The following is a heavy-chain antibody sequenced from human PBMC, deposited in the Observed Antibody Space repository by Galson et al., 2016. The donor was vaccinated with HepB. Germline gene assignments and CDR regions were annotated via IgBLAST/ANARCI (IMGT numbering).Heavy chain of an antibody. D-gene: IGHD6-19*01. Sequence: SLRLSCAASGFTFDDYTMHWVRQAPGKGLEWVSLINWDGSRTYYSDSVRGRFTISRDNSKNSLYLQMRSLRTDDTALYYCAKDISGWAAAWGQGTLVTVSS. CDR3: AKDISGWAAA. CDR2: INWDGSRT. V-gene: IGHV3-43*01. J-gene: IGHJ5*02. CDR1: GFTFDDYT.